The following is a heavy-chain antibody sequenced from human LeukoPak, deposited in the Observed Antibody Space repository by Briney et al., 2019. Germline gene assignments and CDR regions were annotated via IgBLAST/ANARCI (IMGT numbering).Heavy chain of an antibody. J-gene: IGHJ4*02. Sequence: SETLSLTCAVSGGSISSSNWWSWVRQPPGKGLEWIGEINHSGSTNYNPSLKSRVTISVDTSKNQFSLKLSSVTAADTAVYYCAIPRGGAVAQLDYWGQGTLVTVSS. CDR2: INHSGST. CDR1: GGSISSSNW. V-gene: IGHV4-4*02. D-gene: IGHD6-19*01. CDR3: AIPRGGAVAQLDY.